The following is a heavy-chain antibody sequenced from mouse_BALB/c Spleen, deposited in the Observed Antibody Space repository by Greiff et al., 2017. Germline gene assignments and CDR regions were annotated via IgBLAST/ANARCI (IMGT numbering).Heavy chain of an antibody. D-gene: IGHD1-1*01. CDR3: ARSDYGSSYVWFAY. J-gene: IGHJ3*01. Sequence: DVHLVESGPSLVKPSQTLSLTCSVTGDSITSGYWNWIRKFPGNKLEYMGYISYSGSTYYNPSLKSRISITRDTSKNQYYLQLNSVTTEDTATYYCARSDYGSSYVWFAYWGQGTLVTVSA. CDR1: GDSITSGY. V-gene: IGHV3-8*02. CDR2: ISYSGST.